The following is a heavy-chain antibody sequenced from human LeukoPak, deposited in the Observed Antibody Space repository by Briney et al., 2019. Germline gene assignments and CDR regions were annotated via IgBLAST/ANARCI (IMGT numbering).Heavy chain of an antibody. Sequence: GGSLRLSRAASGFTVSSHYMSWVRQAPGKGLKWVSVIYGDGSTYYADSVKGRFTISRDSSKNTLYLQMNSLRAEDTAVYYCTRVAYYYDSSGYYHFDYWGQGTLVTVSS. V-gene: IGHV3-53*01. CDR3: TRVAYYYDSSGYYHFDY. CDR2: IYGDGST. CDR1: GFTVSSHY. J-gene: IGHJ4*02. D-gene: IGHD3-22*01.